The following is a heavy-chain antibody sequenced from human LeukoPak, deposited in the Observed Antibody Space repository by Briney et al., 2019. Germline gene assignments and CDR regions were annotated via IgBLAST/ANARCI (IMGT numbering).Heavy chain of an antibody. Sequence: SETLSLTCTVSGGSISSYYWSWIRQPPGQGLEWIGYIYYSGSTNYNPSLKSRVTISVDTSKNQFSLKLSSVTAADTAVYYCARHSYSGYEFVYWGEGTLVTVSS. CDR3: ARHSYSGYEFVY. J-gene: IGHJ4*02. CDR2: IYYSGST. D-gene: IGHD5-12*01. CDR1: GGSISSYY. V-gene: IGHV4-59*08.